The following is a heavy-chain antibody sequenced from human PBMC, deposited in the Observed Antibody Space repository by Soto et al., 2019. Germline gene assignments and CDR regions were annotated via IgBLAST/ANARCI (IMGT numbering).Heavy chain of an antibody. J-gene: IGHJ5*02. D-gene: IGHD1-1*01. CDR2: INTGTGHT. V-gene: IGHV1-3*04. CDR3: ARADGYNFDTWFDP. CDR1: GYTFRSYA. Sequence: GASVKVSCKTSGYTFRSYAMHWVRQAPGQRLEWVGWINTGTGHTKYSQKMQGRVTLTSDASAHTAYMELSRLTSEDTAVYYCARADGYNFDTWFDPWGQGTLVTVS.